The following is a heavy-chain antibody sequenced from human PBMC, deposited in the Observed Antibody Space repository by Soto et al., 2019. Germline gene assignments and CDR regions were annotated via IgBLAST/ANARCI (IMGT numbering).Heavy chain of an antibody. CDR2: IYYRGDT. V-gene: IGHV4-30-4*01. Sequence: SETLSLTCTVSGDSIISVDYYWSWIRQTPGKGLEWSGYIYYRGDTNYNPSLKSRVIISVDTSKNQFSLKLSSVTAADTAVYYCVREGALLYGGNPDYYYTVGVWGQGTTVT. CDR3: VREGALLYGGNPDYYYTVGV. J-gene: IGHJ6*02. D-gene: IGHD4-17*01. CDR1: GDSIISVDYY.